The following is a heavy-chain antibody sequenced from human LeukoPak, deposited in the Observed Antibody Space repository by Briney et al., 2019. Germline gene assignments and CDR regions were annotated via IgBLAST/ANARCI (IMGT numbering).Heavy chain of an antibody. J-gene: IGHJ4*02. CDR3: AQGGHDFNPFYY. D-gene: IGHD2-21*02. V-gene: IGHV3-23*01. CDR2: IKGGGGDP. CDR1: GFTFSTYA. Sequence: SGGSLRLSCAASGFTFSTYAMGWVRQAPGEGLGWVSSIKGGGGDPFYADSVRGRFTISRDKSKNTLYLQLNSLRPEDTAVYFCAQGGHDFNPFYYWGQGTLVTVSS.